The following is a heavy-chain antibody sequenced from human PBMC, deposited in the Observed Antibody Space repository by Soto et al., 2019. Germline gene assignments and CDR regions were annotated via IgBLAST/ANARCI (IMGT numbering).Heavy chain of an antibody. D-gene: IGHD6-19*01. J-gene: IGHJ4*02. V-gene: IGHV3-30*18. CDR1: GFIFSDYG. Sequence: QVQLVESGGGVVQPGTSLRLSCAASGFIFSDYGMHWVRQAPGKGPEWVAVIYYDGGSKEYGDSVKGRFTISRDNSQNTPYLQMNSLRPDDTAVYYCAKEGATGGWTDGDYWGQGTQVTVSS. CDR2: IYYDGGSK. CDR3: AKEGATGGWTDGDY.